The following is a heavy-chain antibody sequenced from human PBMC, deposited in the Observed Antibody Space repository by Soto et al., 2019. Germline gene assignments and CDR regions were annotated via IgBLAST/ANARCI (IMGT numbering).Heavy chain of an antibody. CDR3: ARVNVGGRSVAVAGLNWFDP. V-gene: IGHV4-30-4*01. CDR1: GGSISSGDYY. CDR2: IYYSGST. J-gene: IGHJ5*02. Sequence: QVQLQESGPGLVKPSQTLSLTCTVSGGSISSGDYYWSWIRQPPGKGLEWIGYIYYSGSTYYNPSLKSRVTISVDTSKNQFSLKLSSVTAADTAVYYCARVNVGGRSVAVAGLNWFDPWGQGTLVTVSS. D-gene: IGHD6-19*01.